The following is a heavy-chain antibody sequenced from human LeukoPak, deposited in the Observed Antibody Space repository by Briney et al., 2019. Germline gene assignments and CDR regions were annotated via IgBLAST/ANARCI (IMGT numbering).Heavy chain of an antibody. CDR1: GGSFSGYY. V-gene: IGHV4-34*01. D-gene: IGHD3-22*01. Sequence: SETLSLTCAVYGGSFSGYYWSWIRQPPGKGLEWIGEINHSGSTNYNPSLKSRVTLSVDTSKNQFSLKLSSVTAADTAVYYCARRVEYYDSSGYLYYYYMDVWGKGTTVAVSS. CDR3: ARRVEYYDSSGYLYYYYMDV. J-gene: IGHJ6*03. CDR2: INHSGST.